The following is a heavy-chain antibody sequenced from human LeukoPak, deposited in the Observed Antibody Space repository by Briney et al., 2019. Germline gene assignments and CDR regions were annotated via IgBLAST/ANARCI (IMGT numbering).Heavy chain of an antibody. CDR3: ARDQAGRPLGY. J-gene: IGHJ4*02. CDR1: GFTFDDYA. Sequence: GGSLRLSCAASGFTFDDYAMHWVRQAPGKGLEWVSGISWNSGSIGYADSVKGRFTISRDNAKNLLHLQMHNLRAEDTAIYYCARDQAGRPLGYWGQGTLVTVFS. D-gene: IGHD3-16*01. V-gene: IGHV3-9*01. CDR2: ISWNSGSI.